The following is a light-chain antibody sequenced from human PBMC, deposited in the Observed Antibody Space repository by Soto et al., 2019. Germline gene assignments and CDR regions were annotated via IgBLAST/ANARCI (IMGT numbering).Light chain of an antibody. V-gene: IGKV3-15*01. CDR1: HYVYSN. CDR3: QQYHNLWT. J-gene: IGKJ1*01. CDR2: RAS. Sequence: GVTKSLAALPVSTEERATLSCTASHYVYSNVAWFQQRPGQAPRLLIYRASTRATGTPARFSGSGSGTEFTLTITSLQSEDFALYYCQQYHNLWTFGHGTKVDIK.